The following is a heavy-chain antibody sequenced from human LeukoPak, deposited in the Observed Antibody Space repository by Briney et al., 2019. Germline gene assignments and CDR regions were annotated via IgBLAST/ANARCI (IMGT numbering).Heavy chain of an antibody. J-gene: IGHJ4*02. Sequence: RASVKVSCKASGYTFTGYYMHWVRQAPGQGLEWMGRINPNSGNTNYAQKLQGRVTMTTDASTSTAYMELRSLRSDDTAVYYCARDRGNYDSSDPLDYWGQGTLVTVSS. CDR3: ARDRGNYDSSDPLDY. D-gene: IGHD3-22*01. V-gene: IGHV1-2*06. CDR2: INPNSGNT. CDR1: GYTFTGYY.